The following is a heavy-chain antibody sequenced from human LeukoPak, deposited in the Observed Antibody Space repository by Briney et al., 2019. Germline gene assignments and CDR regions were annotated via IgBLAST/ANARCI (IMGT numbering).Heavy chain of an antibody. Sequence: SGTLSLTCAVSGGSISSSNWWSWVRQPPGKGLEWIGEIYHSGSTNYNPSLKSRVTISVDKSKNQFSLKLSSVTAADTAVYYCARVGGSSGWFDYYGMDVWGQGTTVTVSS. V-gene: IGHV4-4*02. CDR1: GGSISSSNW. D-gene: IGHD6-19*01. CDR2: IYHSGST. CDR3: ARVGGSSGWFDYYGMDV. J-gene: IGHJ6*02.